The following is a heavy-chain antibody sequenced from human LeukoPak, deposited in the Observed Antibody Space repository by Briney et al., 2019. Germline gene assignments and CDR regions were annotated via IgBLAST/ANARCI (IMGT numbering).Heavy chain of an antibody. CDR2: INPNSGGT. Sequence: ASVKVSCKASGYTFTSCGISWVRQAPGQGLEWMGWINPNSGGTNYAQKFQGRVTMTRDTSISTAYMELSRLRSDDTAVYYCARVKKRYSYGLLFDYWGQGTLVTVSS. CDR3: ARVKKRYSYGLLFDY. V-gene: IGHV1-2*02. J-gene: IGHJ4*02. CDR1: GYTFTSCG. D-gene: IGHD5-18*01.